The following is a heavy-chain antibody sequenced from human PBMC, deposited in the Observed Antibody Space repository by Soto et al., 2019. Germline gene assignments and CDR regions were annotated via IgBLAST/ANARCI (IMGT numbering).Heavy chain of an antibody. V-gene: IGHV3-48*02. CDR2: ISSSSSTI. CDR3: ARDPCSGGSCYEGWFDT. CDR1: GFTFSSYS. D-gene: IGHD2-15*01. Sequence: EVQLVESGGGLVQPGGSLRLSCAASGFTFSSYSMNWVRQAPGKGLEWVSYISSSSSTIYYADSVKGRFTISRDNAKNSLYLQMNSLRDEDTAVYYCARDPCSGGSCYEGWFDTWGQGTLVTASS. J-gene: IGHJ5*02.